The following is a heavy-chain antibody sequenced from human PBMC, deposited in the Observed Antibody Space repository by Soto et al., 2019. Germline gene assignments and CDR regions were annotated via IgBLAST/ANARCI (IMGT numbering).Heavy chain of an antibody. V-gene: IGHV4-4*02. Sequence: SETLSLTCAVSGGSISSSNWWSWVRQPPGKGLEWIGEIYHSGSTNYNPYLKSRVTISVDKSKNQFSLKLSSVTAADTAVYYCARPHYYGSGSYWFDPWGQGTLVTVSS. CDR2: IYHSGST. CDR1: GGSISSSNW. D-gene: IGHD3-10*01. J-gene: IGHJ5*02. CDR3: ARPHYYGSGSYWFDP.